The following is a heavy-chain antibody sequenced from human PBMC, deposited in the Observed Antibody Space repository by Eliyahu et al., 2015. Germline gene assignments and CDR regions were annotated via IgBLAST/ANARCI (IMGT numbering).Heavy chain of an antibody. D-gene: IGHD3-9*01. CDR3: AREMGSDIFDL. J-gene: IGHJ3*01. V-gene: IGHV3-74*01. CDR1: GFTFXKSW. Sequence: EVLLVESGGGLVXPGGSLXXXCAASGFTFXKSWMXWVRQVPEQGLDWGSRXNLDGSTRDYATSVKGRFRISRDNAHNMLYLEMNTLRVEDTATYYCAREMGSDIFDLWGQGTKVTVSS. CDR2: XNLDGSTR.